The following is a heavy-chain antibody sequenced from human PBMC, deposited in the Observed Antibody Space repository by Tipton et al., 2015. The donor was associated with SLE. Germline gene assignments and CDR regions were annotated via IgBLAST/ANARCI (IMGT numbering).Heavy chain of an antibody. CDR2: INHSGST. CDR3: ARGPGIERNYYYYYYMDV. V-gene: IGHV4-34*01. CDR1: GGSFSGYY. Sequence: LRLSCAVYGGSFSGYYWSWIRQTPGKGLEWIGEINHSGSTNYNPSPKSRVTISVDTSKNQFSLKLGSVTAADTAMYYCARGPGIERNYYYYYYMDVWGKGTTVTVSS. J-gene: IGHJ6*03. D-gene: IGHD3-10*01.